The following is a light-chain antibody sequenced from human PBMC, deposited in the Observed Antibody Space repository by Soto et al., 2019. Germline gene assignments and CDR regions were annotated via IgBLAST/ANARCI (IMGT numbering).Light chain of an antibody. J-gene: IGKJ1*01. CDR2: DAS. Sequence: EIVLTQSPATLSLSPWERATLSCRASQSVSSYLAWYQQKPGQAPRLLIYDASSRAPGIPVRFSGSGSGTDFTLTISRLEPEDFAVYYCQQYGSSSWTFGQGTKVDIK. V-gene: IGKV3-20*01. CDR3: QQYGSSSWT. CDR1: QSVSSY.